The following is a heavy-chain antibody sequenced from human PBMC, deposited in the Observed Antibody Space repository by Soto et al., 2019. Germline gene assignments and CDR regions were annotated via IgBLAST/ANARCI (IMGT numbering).Heavy chain of an antibody. Sequence: GESLKISCQGSGYTFSSYWIGWVRQMPGKGLEWMAIIYPGDSDTRYSPSFQGQVTISADKSISTAYLQWSSLKASDTAMYYCARPSSGWKYYYGMDVWGQGTTVTVSS. J-gene: IGHJ6*02. CDR3: ARPSSGWKYYYGMDV. CDR2: IYPGDSDT. CDR1: GYTFSSYW. V-gene: IGHV5-51*01. D-gene: IGHD6-19*01.